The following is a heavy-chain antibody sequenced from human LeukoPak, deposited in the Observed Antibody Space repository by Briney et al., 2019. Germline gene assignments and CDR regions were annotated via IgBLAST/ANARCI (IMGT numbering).Heavy chain of an antibody. CDR3: AADRERDPSVYYLV. CDR2: ISDNGGGT. CDR1: GFPFSSYA. V-gene: IGHV3-23*01. J-gene: IGHJ4*02. D-gene: IGHD3-22*01. Sequence: GGSLRLSCAASGFPFSSYAMSWVRQAPGKGLEWVSTISDNGGGTYYADSVKGRFTISRDNSKSTLFLQMNSLRAEDSAVYYCAADRERDPSVYYLVGGQGTLITVSS.